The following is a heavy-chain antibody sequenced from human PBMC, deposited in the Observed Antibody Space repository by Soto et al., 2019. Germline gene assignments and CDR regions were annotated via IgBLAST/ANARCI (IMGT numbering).Heavy chain of an antibody. V-gene: IGHV5-10-1*01. Sequence: PGESLKISCEGSGYSFAGYWITWVRQKPGKGLEWMGRIDPSDSQTYYSPSFRGHVTISVTKSTTTVFLQWSSLRASDTAMYYCARLRGARYCSSTSCPNWFDPWGQGTLVTVSS. D-gene: IGHD2-2*01. CDR1: GYSFAGYW. CDR3: ARLRGARYCSSTSCPNWFDP. J-gene: IGHJ5*02. CDR2: IDPSDSQT.